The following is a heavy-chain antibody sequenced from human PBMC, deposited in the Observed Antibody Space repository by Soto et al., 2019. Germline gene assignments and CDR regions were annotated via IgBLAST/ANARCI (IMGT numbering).Heavy chain of an antibody. D-gene: IGHD3-16*02. CDR2: IDPSDSYT. V-gene: IGHV5-10-1*01. J-gene: IGHJ6*01. CDR3: ARHRQVSYYGVGV. Sequence: GESLKISCKGSGYSFTSYWISWVRQMPGKGLEWMGRIDPSDSYTNYSPSFQGHVTISADKSISTAYLQWSSLKASDTAMYYWARHRQVSYYGVGVSGQRTAGTGS. CDR1: GYSFTSYW.